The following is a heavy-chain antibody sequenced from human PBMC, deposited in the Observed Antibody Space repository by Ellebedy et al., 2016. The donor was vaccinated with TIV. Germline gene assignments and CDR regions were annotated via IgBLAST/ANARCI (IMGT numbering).Heavy chain of an antibody. D-gene: IGHD6-13*01. V-gene: IGHV1-2*02. CDR1: GYTFTGYY. CDR2: MRPNSGGT. Sequence: AASVKVSCKASGYTFTGYYIHWVRQAPGQGLEWMGWMRPNSGGTNYAQKFQGRVTMTRDTSITTAYMELSSLRSDDTAVYYCARGEDRQQLVRGSFDPWGQGTLVTVSS. CDR3: ARGEDRQQLVRGSFDP. J-gene: IGHJ5*02.